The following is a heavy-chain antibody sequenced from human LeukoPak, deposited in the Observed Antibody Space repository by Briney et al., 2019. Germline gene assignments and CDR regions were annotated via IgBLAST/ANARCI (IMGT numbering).Heavy chain of an antibody. V-gene: IGHV3-7*01. CDR1: GFTFSAYW. CDR2: INEGANVK. Sequence: GGSLRLSCAASGFTFSAYWMTWVRQAPGKGLEWLANINEGANVKFYVDSVEGRFIISRDNTKNSLYLQMSILRAEDTALYYCARVGKNGWDFDHWGQGTLVTVSS. CDR3: ARVGKNGWDFDH. J-gene: IGHJ4*02. D-gene: IGHD6-19*01.